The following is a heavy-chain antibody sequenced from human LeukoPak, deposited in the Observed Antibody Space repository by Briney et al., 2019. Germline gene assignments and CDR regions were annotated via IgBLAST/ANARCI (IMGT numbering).Heavy chain of an antibody. CDR1: GFSFRNYG. CDR2: IWSDGNNK. V-gene: IGHV3-30*02. Sequence: GGSLTLSCEASGFSFRNYGMHWVRQATGKGLEWVSFIWSDGNNKMYGDSVKGRFTISRDNSNNMLYLQMDSLRPEDTGVYYCAKDPGASVPGFYMDVWGKGTTVIVSS. D-gene: IGHD2-8*02. CDR3: AKDPGASVPGFYMDV. J-gene: IGHJ6*03.